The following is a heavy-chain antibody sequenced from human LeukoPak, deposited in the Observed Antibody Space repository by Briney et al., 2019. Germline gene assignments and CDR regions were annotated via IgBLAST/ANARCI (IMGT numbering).Heavy chain of an antibody. D-gene: IGHD2-15*01. CDR1: GFSISTDTYY. CDR2: VDYGGGT. V-gene: IGHV4-39*01. J-gene: IGHJ4*02. CDR3: ARLQGAAKTDYFDY. Sequence: SETPSLTCSVSGFSISTDTYYCAWIRQPPGKGLGWMGSVDYGGGTYSNPSLNNRVTISRDTSKNQFSMKVRFVTAADTAVYYCARLQGAAKTDYFDYWGQGIVVTVSS.